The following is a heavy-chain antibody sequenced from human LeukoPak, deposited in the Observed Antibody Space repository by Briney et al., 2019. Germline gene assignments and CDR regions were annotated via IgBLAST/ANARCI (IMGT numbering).Heavy chain of an antibody. J-gene: IGHJ4*02. CDR2: IIPIFGTA. Sequence: GASVKVSCKASGGTFSSYAISWVRQAPGQGLEWMGGIIPIFGTANYAQKFQGRVTITADKSTSTAYMELSSLRSEDTAVYYCAREAAGYYGSGSYVVFDYWGQGTLVTVSS. V-gene: IGHV1-69*06. D-gene: IGHD3-10*01. CDR3: AREAAGYYGSGSYVVFDY. CDR1: GGTFSSYA.